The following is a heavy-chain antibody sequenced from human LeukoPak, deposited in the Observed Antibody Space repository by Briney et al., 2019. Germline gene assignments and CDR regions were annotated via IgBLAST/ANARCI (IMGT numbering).Heavy chain of an antibody. D-gene: IGHD3-22*01. J-gene: IGHJ4*02. CDR2: IYYSGST. Sequence: SWIRQHPGKGLEWIGYIYYSGSTYYNPSLKSRVTISVDTSKNQFSLKLSSVTAADTAVYYCARGSYYYDSSGYYRFDYWGQGTLVTVSS. CDR3: ARGSYYYDSSGYYRFDY. V-gene: IGHV4-31*02.